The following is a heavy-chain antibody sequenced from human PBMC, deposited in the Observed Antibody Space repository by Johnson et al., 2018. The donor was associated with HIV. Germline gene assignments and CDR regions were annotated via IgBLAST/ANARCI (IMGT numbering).Heavy chain of an antibody. D-gene: IGHD3-3*01. Sequence: QVQLVESGGGVVQPGRSLRLSCAASGFTFSSYAMHWVRQAPGKGLEWVAIISYDGSIKYYGDSVKGRFTISRDNSKNTLYLQMNSLRVEDTAGYYCARDALLRFLEWLIWGQGTMVTVSS. V-gene: IGHV3-30*04. CDR1: GFTFSSYA. CDR3: ARDALLRFLEWLI. J-gene: IGHJ3*02. CDR2: ISYDGSIK.